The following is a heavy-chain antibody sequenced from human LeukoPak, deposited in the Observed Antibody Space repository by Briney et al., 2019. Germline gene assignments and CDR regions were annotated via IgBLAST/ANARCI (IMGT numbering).Heavy chain of an antibody. Sequence: GGSLRLSCAASGLTVSSNYMSWVRQAPGKGLEWVSVIYSGGDIYYAHSVKGRFTISRDNSKNTLYLQMNSLRAEDTAVYYCAKDRLGVGASIDYWGQGTLVTVSS. D-gene: IGHD1-26*01. J-gene: IGHJ4*02. V-gene: IGHV3-53*05. CDR3: AKDRLGVGASIDY. CDR2: IYSGGDI. CDR1: GLTVSSNY.